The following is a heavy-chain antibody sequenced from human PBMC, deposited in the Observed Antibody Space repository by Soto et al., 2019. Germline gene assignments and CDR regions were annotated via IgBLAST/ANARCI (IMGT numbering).Heavy chain of an antibody. D-gene: IGHD6-13*01. J-gene: IGHJ5*02. CDR3: ARDRGLGSSWYRSWFDP. CDR1: GGSISSGDYY. Sequence: PSETLSLTCTVSGGSISSGDYYWSWIRQPPGKGLEWIGYIYYSGSTNYNPSLKSRVTISVDTSKNQFSLKLSSVTAADTAVYYCARDRGLGSSWYRSWFDPWGQGTLVTVSS. CDR2: IYYSGST. V-gene: IGHV4-61*08.